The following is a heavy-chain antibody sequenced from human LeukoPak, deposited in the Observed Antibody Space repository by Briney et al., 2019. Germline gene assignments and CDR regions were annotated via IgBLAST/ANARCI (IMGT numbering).Heavy chain of an antibody. J-gene: IGHJ6*02. D-gene: IGHD5-12*01. Sequence: GGSLRLSCAASGFTFSSYAMHWVRQAPGKGLEWVAVISYDGSNKYYADSVKGRFTISRDNSKNTLYLQTNSLRAEDTAVYYCARGEYSGYDSGFYYGMDVWGQGTTVTVPS. CDR2: ISYDGSNK. CDR3: ARGEYSGYDSGFYYGMDV. V-gene: IGHV3-30-3*01. CDR1: GFTFSSYA.